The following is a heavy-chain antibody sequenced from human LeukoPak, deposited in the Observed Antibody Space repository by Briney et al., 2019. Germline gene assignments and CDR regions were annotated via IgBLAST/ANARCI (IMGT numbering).Heavy chain of an antibody. V-gene: IGHV3-23*01. CDR1: GFTFNIYA. CDR2: ISDTSGTT. D-gene: IGHD3-3*01. J-gene: IGHJ4*02. Sequence: GGSLRLSCAASGFTFNIYAMSWVRQAPGKGLEWVSAISDTSGTTYYADSVRGRFTISRDNSKSTVYLQMSSLRAEDTAVYFCAKGNAFWSGYPYYFDYWGQGTLVTVSS. CDR3: AKGNAFWSGYPYYFDY.